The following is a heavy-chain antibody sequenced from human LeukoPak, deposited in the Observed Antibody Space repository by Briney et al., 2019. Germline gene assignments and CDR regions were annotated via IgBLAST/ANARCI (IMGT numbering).Heavy chain of an antibody. J-gene: IGHJ5*02. D-gene: IGHD5-24*01. CDR2: INHSGST. CDR3: ARGYFGFRRDGSRQT. CDR1: GGSFSGYY. Sequence: SETLSLTCAVYGGSFSGYYWSWIRQPPGKGLEWIGEINHSGSTNYNPSLKSRVTISVDTSKNQFSLKLSSVTAADTAVYYCARGYFGFRRDGSRQTWGQGTLVTVSS. V-gene: IGHV4-34*01.